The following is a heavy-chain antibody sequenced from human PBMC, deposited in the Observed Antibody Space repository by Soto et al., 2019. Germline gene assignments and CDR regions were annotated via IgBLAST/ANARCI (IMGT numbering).Heavy chain of an antibody. Sequence: EVQLVETGGGLIQPGGSLRLSCAASGFTVSSNHMSWVRQAPGKGLEWVSDIYSGGSTYYADSVKGRFTISRDNSKNTLYLQMNSLRAEDTAVYYCAGPSSGWSAHTGPGYFDLWGRGTLVTVSS. CDR2: IYSGGST. V-gene: IGHV3-53*02. D-gene: IGHD6-19*01. CDR1: GFTVSSNH. CDR3: AGPSSGWSAHTGPGYFDL. J-gene: IGHJ2*01.